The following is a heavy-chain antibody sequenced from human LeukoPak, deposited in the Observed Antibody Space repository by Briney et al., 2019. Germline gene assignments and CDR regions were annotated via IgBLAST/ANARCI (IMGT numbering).Heavy chain of an antibody. CDR3: ARVLWGIVVVPAAMKIFDY. Sequence: SETLSLTCAVYGGSFSGYYCSWIRQPPGKGLEWIGEINHSGSTNYNPSLKSRVTISVDTSKNQFSLKLSSVTAADAAVYYCARVLWGIVVVPAAMKIFDYWGQGTMVTVSS. D-gene: IGHD2-2*01. V-gene: IGHV4-34*01. CDR1: GGSFSGYY. J-gene: IGHJ4*02. CDR2: INHSGST.